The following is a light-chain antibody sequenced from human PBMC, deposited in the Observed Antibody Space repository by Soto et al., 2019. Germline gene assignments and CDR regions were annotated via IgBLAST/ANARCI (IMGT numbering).Light chain of an antibody. J-gene: IGKJ3*01. CDR3: QQLNSYPHFT. CDR1: QGISSY. Sequence: DIQLTQSPSFLSASVGDRVTITCRASQGISSYLAWYQQKPGKAPKLLIYAASTLQSGVPSRFSGSGSGTEFTLTISSLQPEDFAAYHCQQLNSYPHFTFGPGTKVDIK. CDR2: AAS. V-gene: IGKV1-9*01.